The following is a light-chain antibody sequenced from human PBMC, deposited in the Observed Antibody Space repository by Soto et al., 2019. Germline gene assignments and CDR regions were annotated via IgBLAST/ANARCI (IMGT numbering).Light chain of an antibody. CDR1: SSDVGGYNY. V-gene: IGLV2-11*01. J-gene: IGLJ2*01. Sequence: QSVLTQPRSVSGSPGQSVTISCAGASSDVGGYNYVSWYQEHPGKAPKLILYNVNERPSGVPDRFSRSKSGNTASLTISGLQAEDEADYHCCSYAGSYTLLFGGGTKLTVL. CDR3: CSYAGSYTLL. CDR2: NVN.